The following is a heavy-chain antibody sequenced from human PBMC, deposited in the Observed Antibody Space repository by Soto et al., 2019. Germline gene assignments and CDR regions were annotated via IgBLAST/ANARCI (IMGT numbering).Heavy chain of an antibody. V-gene: IGHV4-39*01. CDR2: IYYSGST. CDR1: GGSISSSSYY. Sequence: PSETLSLTCTVSGGSISSSSYYWGWIRKPPGKGLEWIGSIYYSGSTYYNPSLKSRVTISVDTSKNQFSLKLSSVTAADTAVYYCARQAAEFLEWQRASPNWFDPWGQGTLVTVSS. J-gene: IGHJ5*02. D-gene: IGHD3-3*01. CDR3: ARQAAEFLEWQRASPNWFDP.